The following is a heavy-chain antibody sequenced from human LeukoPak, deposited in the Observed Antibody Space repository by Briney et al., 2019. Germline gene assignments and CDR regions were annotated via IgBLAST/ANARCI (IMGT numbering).Heavy chain of an antibody. CDR3: ARRGVATKH. V-gene: IGHV4-34*01. D-gene: IGHD5-12*01. Sequence: RTSETLSLTCAVYGGSFSGYYWSWIRQPPGKGLEWIGEINHSGSTNYNPSLKSRVTISVDTSKNQFSLKLSFVTAADTAVYYCARRGVATKHWGQGTLVTVSS. J-gene: IGHJ4*02. CDR2: INHSGST. CDR1: GGSFSGYY.